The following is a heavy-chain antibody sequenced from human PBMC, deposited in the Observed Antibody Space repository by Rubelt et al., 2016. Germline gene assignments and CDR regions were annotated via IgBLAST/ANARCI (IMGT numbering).Heavy chain of an antibody. CDR1: GFSLTTSGVG. CDR2: IYWDDDK. D-gene: IGHD6-13*01. CDR3: APVIAEAGTSSGFDP. V-gene: IGHV2-5*05. J-gene: IGHJ5*02. Sequence: QITLKESGPSLVKPTQTLTLTCTFSGFSLTTSGVGVGWIRQPPGKALEWLAVIYWDDDKRYGPSLKSRLTITKDTSKNQVVLRMTNMDPVYTATYYCAPVIAEAGTSSGFDPWGQGTLVTVSS.